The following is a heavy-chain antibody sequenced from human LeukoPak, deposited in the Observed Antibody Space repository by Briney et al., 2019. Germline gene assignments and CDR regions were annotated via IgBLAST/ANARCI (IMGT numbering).Heavy chain of an antibody. CDR1: GFTFSSYS. V-gene: IGHV3-48*04. D-gene: IGHD1-26*01. CDR3: ARDPSGSSGY. CDR2: ISSSSSTI. Sequence: GGSLRLSCAASGFTFSSYSMNWVRQAPGKGLEWVSYISSSSSTIYYADSVKGRFTISRDNAKNSLYLQMNSLRAEDTAVYYCARDPSGSSGYWGQGTLVTVSS. J-gene: IGHJ4*02.